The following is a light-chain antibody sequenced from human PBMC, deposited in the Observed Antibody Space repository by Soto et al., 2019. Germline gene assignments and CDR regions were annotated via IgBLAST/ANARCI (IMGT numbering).Light chain of an antibody. J-gene: IGLJ1*01. Sequence: QSALTQPASVSGSPGQSVTISCTGASSDVGAYEHVSWYQQHPGRAPKLILYDVNNRPSGVSNHFSGSKSGNTASLVISGLQANDEADYYCSSSSTTNILVFGSGTKVTVL. CDR2: DVN. CDR3: SSSSTTNILV. V-gene: IGLV2-14*03. CDR1: SSDVGAYEH.